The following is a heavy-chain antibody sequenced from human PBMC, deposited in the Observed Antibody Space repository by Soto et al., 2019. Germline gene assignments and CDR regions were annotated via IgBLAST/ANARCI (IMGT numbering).Heavy chain of an antibody. J-gene: IGHJ4*02. CDR2: ISGSGGST. V-gene: IGHV3-23*01. CDR1: GFTFSSYA. D-gene: IGHD2-15*01. CDR3: AKHLGYCSGGSCPGPFDY. Sequence: GGSLRLSCAASGFTFSSYAMSWVRQAPGKGLEWVSAISGSGGSTYYADSVEGRFTISSDNSKNTLYLQMNSLRAEDTAVYYCAKHLGYCSGGSCPGPFDYWGQGTLVTVSS.